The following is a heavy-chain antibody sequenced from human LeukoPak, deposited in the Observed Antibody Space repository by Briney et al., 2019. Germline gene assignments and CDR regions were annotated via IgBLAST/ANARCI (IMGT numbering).Heavy chain of an antibody. D-gene: IGHD3-9*01. Sequence: ASVKVSCKASGYTFTGYYMHWVRQAPGQGLEWMGWINPNSGGTNYAQKLQGRVTMTTDTSTSTAYMELRSLRSDDTAVYYCARAGPLLRYFDWLLFDYWGQGTLVTVSS. J-gene: IGHJ4*02. V-gene: IGHV1-2*02. CDR2: INPNSGGT. CDR1: GYTFTGYY. CDR3: ARAGPLLRYFDWLLFDY.